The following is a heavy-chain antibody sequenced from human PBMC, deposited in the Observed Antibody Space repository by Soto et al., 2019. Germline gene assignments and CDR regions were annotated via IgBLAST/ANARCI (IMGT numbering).Heavy chain of an antibody. CDR2: INEDGSEK. CDR1: EFTFRSYW. V-gene: IGHV3-7*03. CDR3: AREGGAYNRDY. D-gene: IGHD1-1*01. J-gene: IGHJ4*02. Sequence: GGSLRLSCAASEFTFRSYWMSWFRQAPGKGLEWVANINEDGSEKNYADSMKGRLTISRDNALESLYLQMNSLRVEDTAVYYCAREGGAYNRDYWGQGTLVTVSS.